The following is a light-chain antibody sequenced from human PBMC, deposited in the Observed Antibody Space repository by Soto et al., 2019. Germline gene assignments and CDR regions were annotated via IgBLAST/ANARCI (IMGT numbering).Light chain of an antibody. CDR3: SSYTSSNSHI. CDR1: NSDVGGYNY. V-gene: IGLV2-14*03. J-gene: IGLJ1*01. CDR2: DVS. Sequence: QSVLTQPPSVSGSPGQSVTISCTGTNSDVGGYNYVSWYQQHPGKAPKVMIYDVSNRPSGVSNRFSGSKSGNTASLTISGLQTEDEADYYCSSYTSSNSHIFGTGTKVTVL.